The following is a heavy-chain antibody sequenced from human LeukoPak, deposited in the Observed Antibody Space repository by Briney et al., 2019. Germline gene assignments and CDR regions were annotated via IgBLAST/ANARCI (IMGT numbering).Heavy chain of an antibody. D-gene: IGHD1-26*01. CDR3: AKDRGGSYYHYYYMDV. CDR1: GFTFNSYG. CDR2: IRYDGSNK. V-gene: IGHV3-30*02. Sequence: GGSLRLSCAASGFTFNSYGMHWVRQAPGKGLEWVAFIRYDGSNKYYADSVKGRFTISRDNSKNTLYLQMNSLRAEDTAVYYCAKDRGGSYYHYYYMDVWGKGTTVTISS. J-gene: IGHJ6*03.